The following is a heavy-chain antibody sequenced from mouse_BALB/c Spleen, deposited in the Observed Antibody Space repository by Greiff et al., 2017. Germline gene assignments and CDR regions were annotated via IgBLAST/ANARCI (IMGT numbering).Heavy chain of an antibody. V-gene: IGHV1-84*02. CDR1: GYTFTDYY. CDR2: IYPGSGNT. CDR3: ARSGYYGNYGFAY. D-gene: IGHD2-1*01. J-gene: IGHJ3*01. Sequence: QVHVKQSGPELVKPGASVKISCKASGYTFTDYYINWVKQKPGQGLEWIGWIYPGSGNTKYNEKFKGKATLTVDTSSSTAYMQLSSLTSEDTAVYFCARSGYYGNYGFAYWGQGTLVTVSA.